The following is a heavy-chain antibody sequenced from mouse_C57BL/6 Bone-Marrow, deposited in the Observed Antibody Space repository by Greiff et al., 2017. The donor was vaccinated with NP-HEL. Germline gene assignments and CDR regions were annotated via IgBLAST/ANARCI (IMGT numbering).Heavy chain of an antibody. V-gene: IGHV5-17*01. CDR1: GFTFSDYG. J-gene: IGHJ4*01. Sequence: EVKVVESGGGLVKPGGSLKLSCAASGFTFSDYGMHWVRQAPEKGLEWVAYISSGSSTIYYADTVKGRFTISRDNAKNTLFLQMTSLRSEDTAMYYCARDGSSYDYYAMDYWGQGTSVTVSS. CDR2: ISSGSSTI. CDR3: ARDGSSYDYYAMDY. D-gene: IGHD1-1*01.